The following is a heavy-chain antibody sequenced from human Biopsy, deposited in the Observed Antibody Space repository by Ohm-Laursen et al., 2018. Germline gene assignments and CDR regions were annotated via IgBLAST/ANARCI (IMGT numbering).Heavy chain of an antibody. V-gene: IGHV3-9*01. CDR2: ISWNSGSV. CDR1: GFTFENYA. CDR3: AKASGYSSGWPIDY. D-gene: IGHD6-19*01. J-gene: IGHJ4*02. Sequence: SLRLSCSASGFTFENYAMNWVRHAPGKGLEWVSGISWNSGSVVYADSVKGRFTISRDNAKNSLYLQMHSLRAEDTAFYYCAKASGYSSGWPIDYWGQGTLVSVSS.